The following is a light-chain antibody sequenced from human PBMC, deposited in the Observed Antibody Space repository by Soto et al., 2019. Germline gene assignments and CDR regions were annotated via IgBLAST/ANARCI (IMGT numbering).Light chain of an antibody. CDR2: GVT. V-gene: IGLV2-14*01. Sequence: QSALTQPASVSGSPGQSITITCTGTSSDIGGYDYVSWYQHHPGKAPKVIIYGVTNRPSGVSHRFSGSKSANTASLTISGLQAEDEADYYCSSYTSSSTLNYVFGTGTKLTVL. J-gene: IGLJ1*01. CDR1: SSDIGGYDY. CDR3: SSYTSSSTLNYV.